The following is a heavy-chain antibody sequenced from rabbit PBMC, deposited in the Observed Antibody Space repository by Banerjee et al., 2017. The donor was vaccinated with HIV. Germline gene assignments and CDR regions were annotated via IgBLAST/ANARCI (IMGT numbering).Heavy chain of an antibody. CDR1: GFSLSSSYR. V-gene: IGHV1S45*01. CDR3: AREESDGASPL. J-gene: IGHJ3*01. D-gene: IGHD2-1*01. CDR2: IYPDYGTA. Sequence: QEQLEESGGDLVKPEGSLTLTCTASGFSLSSSYRICWVRQDPGKGLEWIAYIYPDYGTADYASWVNGRFTISVDNAQNTVYLQMTSLTAADTATYLCAREESDGASPLWGQGTLVTVS.